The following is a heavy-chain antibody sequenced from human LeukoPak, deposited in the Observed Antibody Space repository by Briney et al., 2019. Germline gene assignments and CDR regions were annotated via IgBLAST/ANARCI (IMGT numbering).Heavy chain of an antibody. D-gene: IGHD2/OR15-2a*01. Sequence: QSEGSLRLSCAASGSYWKHWVRQAPGKGLVWVSHINSDGSWTSYADSVKGRFTISKDNAKNTVYLQMNNLRAEDTAVYYCVSFYETYWGRGTLVTVSS. CDR3: VSFYETY. V-gene: IGHV3-74*01. CDR1: GSYW. J-gene: IGHJ4*02. CDR2: INSDGSWT.